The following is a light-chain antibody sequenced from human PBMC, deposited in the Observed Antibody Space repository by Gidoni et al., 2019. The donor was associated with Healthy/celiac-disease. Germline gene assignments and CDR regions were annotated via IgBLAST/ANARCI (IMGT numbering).Light chain of an antibody. CDR1: QSVSSY. J-gene: IGKJ2*01. CDR3: QQRSNT. V-gene: IGKV3-11*01. CDR2: DAS. Sequence: EIVLTQSPATLSLSPGERATLSCRASQSVSSYLAWYQQKPDQAPRLLIYDASNRATGIPARFSGSGSGTDFTLTISSLEPEDFAVYYCQQRSNTFGQGTKLEIK.